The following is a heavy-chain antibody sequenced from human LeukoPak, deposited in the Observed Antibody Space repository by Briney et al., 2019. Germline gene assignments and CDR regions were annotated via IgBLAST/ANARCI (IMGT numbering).Heavy chain of an antibody. Sequence: PGGSLRLSCAASGFTLSSGSWMHWVRQVPGKGLVWVSRFRSDGSSTTYADSVKGRFTISRDNAKHTLYLQMNSLRDDDTAVYYCAKSDWFDPWGQGTLVTVSS. J-gene: IGHJ5*02. V-gene: IGHV3-74*01. CDR2: FRSDGSST. CDR3: AKSDWFDP. CDR1: GFTLSSGSW.